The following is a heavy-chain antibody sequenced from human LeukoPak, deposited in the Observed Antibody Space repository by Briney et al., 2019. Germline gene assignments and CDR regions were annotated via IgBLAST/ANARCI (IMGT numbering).Heavy chain of an antibody. D-gene: IGHD3-22*01. V-gene: IGHV1-2*02. Sequence: ASVKVSCKASGYTFTGYYMHLVRQAPGQGLEWMGWINPNTGDTNYAQKFQGRVTVTRDTTISTAYMELSRLRSDDTAVYYCARGDTMIVVVNLLDYWGQGTLVTVSS. CDR2: INPNTGDT. J-gene: IGHJ4*02. CDR3: ARGDTMIVVVNLLDY. CDR1: GYTFTGYY.